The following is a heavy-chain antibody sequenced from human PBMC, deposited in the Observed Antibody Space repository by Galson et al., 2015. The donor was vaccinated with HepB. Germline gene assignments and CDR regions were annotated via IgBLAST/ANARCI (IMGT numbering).Heavy chain of an antibody. D-gene: IGHD1-26*01. Sequence: SLRLSCAASGFTFSSYAMSWVRQAPGKGLEWVSAISGSGGSTYYADSVKGRFTISRDTSKNTLYLQMNSLRAEDTAVYYCAKTFDPYSGSYGDFDYWGQGTLVTVSS. CDR1: GFTFSSYA. CDR3: AKTFDPYSGSYGDFDY. J-gene: IGHJ4*02. V-gene: IGHV3-23*01. CDR2: ISGSGGST.